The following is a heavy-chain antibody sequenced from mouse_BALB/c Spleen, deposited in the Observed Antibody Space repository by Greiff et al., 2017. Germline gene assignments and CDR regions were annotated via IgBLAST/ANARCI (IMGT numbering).Heavy chain of an antibody. J-gene: IGHJ4*01. CDR3: ARESYYRYDDYAMDY. CDR1: GYSFTGYY. Sequence: EVQLQQSGPELVKPGASVKISCKASGYSFTGYYMHWVKQSHVKSLEWIGRINPYNGATSYNQNFKDKASLTVDKSSSTAYMELHSLTSEDSAVYYCARESYYRYDDYAMDYWGQGTSVTVSS. V-gene: IGHV1-26*01. D-gene: IGHD2-14*01. CDR2: INPYNGAT.